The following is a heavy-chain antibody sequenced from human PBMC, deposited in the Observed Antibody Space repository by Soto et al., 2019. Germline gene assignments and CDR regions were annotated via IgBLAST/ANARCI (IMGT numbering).Heavy chain of an antibody. CDR3: ARESEDLTSNFDY. Sequence: PGGSLRPSCAASGFTFTRYSMNWVRQAPGKGLEWVSSISSTTNYIYYGDSMKGRFTISRGNAKNSLYLEMNSLRAEDTAVYYCARESEDLTSNFDYWGQGTLVTVSS. CDR2: ISSTTNYI. CDR1: GFTFTRYS. J-gene: IGHJ4*02. V-gene: IGHV3-21*06.